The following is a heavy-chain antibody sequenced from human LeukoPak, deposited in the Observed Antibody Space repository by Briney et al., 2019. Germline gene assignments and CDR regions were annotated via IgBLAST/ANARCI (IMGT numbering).Heavy chain of an antibody. V-gene: IGHV3-33*06. CDR1: GFTFRSYG. J-gene: IGHJ6*02. Sequence: GGSLRLSCAASGFTFRSYGMHWVRQAPGKGLEWVAVIWFDGSNKYYADSVKGRLTISRDNSKSTLYLQMNSLRAEDTAVYYCAKAVAATGHYYFGMDVWGQGTTVTVSS. D-gene: IGHD6-19*01. CDR3: AKAVAATGHYYFGMDV. CDR2: IWFDGSNK.